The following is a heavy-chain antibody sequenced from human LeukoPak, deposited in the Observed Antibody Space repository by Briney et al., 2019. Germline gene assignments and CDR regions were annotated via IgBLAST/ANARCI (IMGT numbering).Heavy chain of an antibody. J-gene: IGHJ4*02. CDR3: STDQGGDILTGC. CDR2: IKTKSEGGTI. CDR1: GFTFSSYG. Sequence: PGGSLRLSCVASGFTFSSYGMHWVRQAPGKGLEWVGRIKTKSEGGTIDYAAPVRGRFTISRDDSENTLYLQMNSLKTEDTALYYCSTDQGGDILTGCWGQGTLVTVSS. V-gene: IGHV3-15*07. D-gene: IGHD3-9*01.